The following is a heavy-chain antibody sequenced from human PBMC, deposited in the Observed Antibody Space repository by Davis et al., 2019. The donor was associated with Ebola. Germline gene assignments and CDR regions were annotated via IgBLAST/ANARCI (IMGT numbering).Heavy chain of an antibody. CDR2: ISYDGSNK. D-gene: IGHD5-12*01. Sequence: GESLKISCAASGFTFSNYGMSWVRQAPGKGLEWVAVISYDGSNKYYADSVKGRFTISRDNSKNTLYLQMNSLRAEETAVYYCVSGDGRGSSYDMDVWGQGTTVTVSS. CDR1: GFTFSNYG. CDR3: VSGDGRGSSYDMDV. V-gene: IGHV3-30*03. J-gene: IGHJ6*02.